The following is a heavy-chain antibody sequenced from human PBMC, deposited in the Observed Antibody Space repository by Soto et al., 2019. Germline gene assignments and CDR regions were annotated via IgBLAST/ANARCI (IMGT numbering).Heavy chain of an antibody. D-gene: IGHD6-13*01. V-gene: IGHV4-39*01. CDR2: IYYSGNT. CDR1: GGSISSSSYY. J-gene: IGHJ6*02. Sequence: SETLSLTCTVSGGSISSSSYYWGWIRQPPGKGLEWIGSIYYSGNTYYNPSLKSRVTISVDTSKNQFSLKLSSVTAADTAVYYCARPYSSSWYSSDYYGMDVWGQGTTVTVSS. CDR3: ARPYSSSWYSSDYYGMDV.